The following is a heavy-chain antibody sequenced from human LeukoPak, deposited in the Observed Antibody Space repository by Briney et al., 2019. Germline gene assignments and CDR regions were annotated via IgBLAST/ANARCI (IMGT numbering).Heavy chain of an antibody. Sequence: PGRSLRLSCAASGFTFSSYGMHWVRQAPGKGLEWVAVISHDGSNKYYADSVKGRFTISRDNSKNTLYLQMNSLRAEDTAVYYCARSNCNSCYLGVWYYFDYWGQGTLVTVSS. V-gene: IGHV3-30*03. CDR1: GFTFSSYG. D-gene: IGHD1/OR15-1a*01. CDR3: ARSNCNSCYLGVWYYFDY. J-gene: IGHJ4*02. CDR2: ISHDGSNK.